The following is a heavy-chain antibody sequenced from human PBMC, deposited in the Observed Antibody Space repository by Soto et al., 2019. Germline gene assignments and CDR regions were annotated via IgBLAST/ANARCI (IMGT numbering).Heavy chain of an antibody. V-gene: IGHV4-59*01. CDR3: ARGKRYGDYYYYYYGMDV. D-gene: IGHD4-17*01. Sequence: SETLSLTCTVSGGSISSYYWSWIRQPPGKGLEWIGYIYYSGSTNYNPSLKSRVTISVDTSKNQFSLKLSSVTAADTAVYYCARGKRYGDYYYYYYGMDVWGQGTTVTVSS. CDR2: IYYSGST. CDR1: GGSISSYY. J-gene: IGHJ6*02.